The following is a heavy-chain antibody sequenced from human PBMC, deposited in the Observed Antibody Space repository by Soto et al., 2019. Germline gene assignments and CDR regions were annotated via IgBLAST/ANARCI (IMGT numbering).Heavy chain of an antibody. Sequence: GESLKISCKTSGYNFTANWIAWVRQVPGKGLEYMGKIDPDDSYSNYSPPFEGHVTLSVDKSVNTGFLQWSSLKASDTAMYYCAREGNLEYSSSSSGYYYYYYGMEVWDRGTTGTVSS. D-gene: IGHD6-6*01. V-gene: IGHV5-10-1*01. CDR1: GYNFTANW. J-gene: IGHJ6*02. CDR2: IDPDDSYS. CDR3: AREGNLEYSSSSSGYYYYYYGMEV.